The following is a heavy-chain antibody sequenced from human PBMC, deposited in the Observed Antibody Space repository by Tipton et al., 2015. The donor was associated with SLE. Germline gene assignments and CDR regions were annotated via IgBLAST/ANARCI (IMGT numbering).Heavy chain of an antibody. CDR1: GGSISSPSHY. CDR2: IYTSGNT. V-gene: IGHV4-61*09. J-gene: IGHJ3*01. Sequence: TLSLTCTVSGGSISSPSHYCSWVRQPAEKGLEWSGHIYTSGNTNYNPPLTSRVSMSIETSKNQLSLRLSSVSAADTAVYYCARMGNYEYVHIDALDLWGQGTMVIVSS. D-gene: IGHD1-7*01. CDR3: ARMGNYEYVHIDALDL.